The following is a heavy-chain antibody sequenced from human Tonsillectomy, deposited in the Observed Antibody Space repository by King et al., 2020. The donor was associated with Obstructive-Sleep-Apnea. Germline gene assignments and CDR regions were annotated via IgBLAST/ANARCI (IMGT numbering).Heavy chain of an antibody. CDR1: GGSISSGYYY. Sequence: VQLQESGPGLVKPSQTLALTCTVSGGSISSGYYYWRWIRQPPGQGLEWIGYIYYSGSTDYNPSLKSRVTISVDTSKNQFSLKLTSVTAADTAVYYCARMPRGVVISYFDYWGQGTLVTVSS. D-gene: IGHD3-10*01. V-gene: IGHV4-30-4*01. CDR2: IYYSGST. CDR3: ARMPRGVVISYFDY. J-gene: IGHJ4*02.